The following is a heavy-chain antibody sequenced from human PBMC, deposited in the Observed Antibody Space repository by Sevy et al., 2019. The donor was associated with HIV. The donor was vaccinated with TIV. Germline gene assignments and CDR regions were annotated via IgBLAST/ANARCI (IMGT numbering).Heavy chain of an antibody. CDR1: GFTFSDYY. CDR2: ISSSGSTI. J-gene: IGHJ5*02. V-gene: IGHV3-11*01. D-gene: IGHD3-3*01. CDR3: ARASIRFLEWNWFDP. Sequence: GGSLRLSCAASGFTFSDYYMSWIRQAPGKGLEWVSYISSSGSTIYYADSVKGRFTISRDNAKNSRYLQMNSLRAEDTAVYYCARASIRFLEWNWFDPWGQGTLVTVSS.